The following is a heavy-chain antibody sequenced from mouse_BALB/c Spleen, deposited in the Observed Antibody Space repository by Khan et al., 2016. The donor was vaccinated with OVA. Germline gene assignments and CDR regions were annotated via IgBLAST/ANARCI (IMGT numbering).Heavy chain of an antibody. V-gene: IGHV14-3*02. CDR3: AREYVYEAWFAY. J-gene: IGHJ3*01. CDR1: GFNIKDTY. CDR2: IDPANGNT. D-gene: IGHD2-2*01. Sequence: VQLQQSGAELVKPGASVKLSCTGSGFNIKDTYMHWVKQRPEQGLEWIGMIDPANGNTKYDPKFQGKATITADTSSNTAYLQLSSLTSEDTAVYYCAREYVYEAWFAYWGQGTLVTVSA.